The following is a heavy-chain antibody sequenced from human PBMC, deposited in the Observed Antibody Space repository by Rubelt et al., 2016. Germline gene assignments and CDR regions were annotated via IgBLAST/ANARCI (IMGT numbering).Heavy chain of an antibody. CDR2: LYYSGGT. D-gene: IGHD4-23*01. CDR1: GGSISSYY. J-gene: IGHJ4*02. CDR3: ASRWVTQGWYYDY. V-gene: IGHV4-59*08. Sequence: QVQLQESVPGLVKPSETLSLTCTVSGGSISSYYWSWIRQPPGKGLEWIGYLYYSGGTNYNPSLNSLCVISVDTAKNHFFRMLRSVTAADTAVYYCASRWVTQGWYYDYWGQGTLVTVSS.